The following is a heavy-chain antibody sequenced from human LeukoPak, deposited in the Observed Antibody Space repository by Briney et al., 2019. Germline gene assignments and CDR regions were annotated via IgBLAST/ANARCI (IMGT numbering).Heavy chain of an antibody. CDR3: ARAYS. CDR2: INRDGSEK. V-gene: IGHV3-7*03. J-gene: IGHJ4*02. Sequence: GGSPRPSCAASGFAFSSHWMTWVRQAPGKGLEWVANINRDGSEKNYVESVKGRFTISRDNAKNSLFLQMNSLEAEDTAVYYCARAYSWGKGTLVTVSS. CDR1: GFAFSSHW.